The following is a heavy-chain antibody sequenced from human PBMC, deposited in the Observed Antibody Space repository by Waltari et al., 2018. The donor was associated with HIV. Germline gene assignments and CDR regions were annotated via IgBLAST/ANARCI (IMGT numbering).Heavy chain of an antibody. CDR3: ASEQYSSDWYDNH. D-gene: IGHD6-19*01. CDR2: INVGNVNS. Sequence: QVQLVQSGAEVKKPGASVKVSCKASGITLSTYAMHWVRQAPGQRLEWMGWINVGNVNSDESQKCQGRVTITRDKSASTAYMELSGLRSEDTAVYYCASEQYSSDWYDNHWGQGTLVTVSS. V-gene: IGHV1-3*01. CDR1: GITLSTYA. J-gene: IGHJ5*02.